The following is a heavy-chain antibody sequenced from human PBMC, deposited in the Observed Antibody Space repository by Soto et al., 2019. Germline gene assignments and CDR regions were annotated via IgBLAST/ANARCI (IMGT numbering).Heavy chain of an antibody. CDR1: GASISSSRSY. CDR2: FYYTGGT. J-gene: IGHJ4*02. V-gene: IGHV4-39*01. D-gene: IGHD3-3*01. CDR3: ASPRQGNYDFLSGYYALDY. Sequence: SETLSLTCTVSGASISSSRSYWGWVRQPPGKGLEWIVSFYYTGGTYSTYYNPSLKSRVTISVDTSKSQFSLNLRSVTAADTAVYYCASPRQGNYDFLSGYYALDYWGQGTLVTASS.